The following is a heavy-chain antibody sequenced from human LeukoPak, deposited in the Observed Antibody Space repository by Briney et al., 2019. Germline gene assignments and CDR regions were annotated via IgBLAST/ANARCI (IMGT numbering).Heavy chain of an antibody. Sequence: SVKVSCKASGGTFSSYAISWVRQAPGQGLEWMGGIIPIFGTANYAQKFQGRVTITADESTSTAYMELSSLRSEDTAVYYCAGEARPGRYYYGSSGRTHAFDIWGQGTMVTVSS. D-gene: IGHD3-22*01. CDR3: AGEARPGRYYYGSSGRTHAFDI. V-gene: IGHV1-69*13. CDR2: IIPIFGTA. CDR1: GGTFSSYA. J-gene: IGHJ3*02.